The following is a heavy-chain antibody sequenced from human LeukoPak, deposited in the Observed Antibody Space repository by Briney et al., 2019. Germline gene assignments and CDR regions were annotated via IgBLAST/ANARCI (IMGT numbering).Heavy chain of an antibody. CDR3: ASHMYSSSSVDWFDP. V-gene: IGHV4-4*07. D-gene: IGHD6-6*01. J-gene: IGHJ5*02. Sequence: SETLSLTCTVSGGSISSYYWSWIRQPAGKGLEWLGRIYTSGSTNYNPSLKSRVTMSVDTSKNQFSLKLSSVTAADTAVYYCASHMYSSSSVDWFDPWGQGTLVTVSS. CDR1: GGSISSYY. CDR2: IYTSGST.